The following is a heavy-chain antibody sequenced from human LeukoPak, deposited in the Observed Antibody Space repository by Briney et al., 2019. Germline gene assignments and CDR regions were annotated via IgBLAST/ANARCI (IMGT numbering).Heavy chain of an antibody. D-gene: IGHD2/OR15-2a*01. CDR3: ARVPTLYYFDY. CDR2: INHSGST. Sequence: SETLSLTCTVSGGSISSYYWTWIRQPPGRGLEWIGEINHSGSTNYNPSLKSRVTISVDTSKNQFSLKLSSVTAADTAVYYCARVPTLYYFDYWGQGTLVTVSS. J-gene: IGHJ4*02. V-gene: IGHV4-34*01. CDR1: GGSISSYY.